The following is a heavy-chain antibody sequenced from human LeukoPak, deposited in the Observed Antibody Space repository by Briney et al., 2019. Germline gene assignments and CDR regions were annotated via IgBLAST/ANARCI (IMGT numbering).Heavy chain of an antibody. CDR2: ISGSGGST. CDR3: AKVRLRLGELSSGFDY. Sequence: GGSLRLSCAASGFTFDDYAMSWVRQAPGKGLEWVSAISGSGGSTYYADSVKGRFTISRDNSKNTLYLQMNSLRAEDTAVYYCAKVRLRLGELSSGFDYWGQGTLVTVSS. CDR1: GFTFDDYA. D-gene: IGHD3-16*02. J-gene: IGHJ4*02. V-gene: IGHV3-23*01.